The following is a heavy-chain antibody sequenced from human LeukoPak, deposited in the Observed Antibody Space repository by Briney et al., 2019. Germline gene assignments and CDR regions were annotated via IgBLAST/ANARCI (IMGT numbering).Heavy chain of an antibody. Sequence: PGGSLRLSCAASGFTFSSFALSWVRQAPGKGLEWVSSISGSGDSTYYMESVKGRFTISRDNSENTLYLQMNSLRADDTAVYYCTGGLNICDHWGRGTLVTVSS. D-gene: IGHD1-1*01. CDR3: TGGLNICDH. CDR1: GFTFSSFA. V-gene: IGHV3-23*01. J-gene: IGHJ2*01. CDR2: ISGSGDST.